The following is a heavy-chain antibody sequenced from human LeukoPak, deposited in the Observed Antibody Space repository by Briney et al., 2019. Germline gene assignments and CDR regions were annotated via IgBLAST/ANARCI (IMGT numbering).Heavy chain of an antibody. Sequence: PGGSLRLSCAASGFTFSDYYMSWIRQAPGKGLEWVSYISSSSSYTNYADSVKGRFTISRDNAKNSLYLQMNSLRAEDTAVYYCARDLGYDILTGWGYWGQGTLVTVSS. J-gene: IGHJ4*02. CDR2: ISSSSSYT. CDR1: GFTFSDYY. D-gene: IGHD3-9*01. CDR3: ARDLGYDILTGWGY. V-gene: IGHV3-11*06.